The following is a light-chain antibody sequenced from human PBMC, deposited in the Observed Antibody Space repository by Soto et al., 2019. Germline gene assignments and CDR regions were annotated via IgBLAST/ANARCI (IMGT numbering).Light chain of an antibody. J-gene: IGKJ2*01. CDR2: GAS. V-gene: IGKV3-20*01. Sequence: EIVLTQSPGTLSLSPGEGATLSCRASQTLSSSYLAWYQHKPGQAPRLLIYGASTRATGTPDRFSGSGSGTDFTLTISRLEPEDFAVYYCQQYGNSPVYTFGQGTKLEIK. CDR3: QQYGNSPVYT. CDR1: QTLSSSY.